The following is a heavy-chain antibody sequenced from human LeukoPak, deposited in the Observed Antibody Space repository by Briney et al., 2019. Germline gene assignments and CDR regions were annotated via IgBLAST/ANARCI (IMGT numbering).Heavy chain of an antibody. CDR1: GFSFSGHW. D-gene: IGHD1-1*01. CDR3: ARGPNTNWSGLDF. J-gene: IGHJ4*02. V-gene: IGHV3-74*01. CDR2: ISPTGSTT. Sequence: GGSLRLSCTASGFSFSGHWMHWARQLPGKGLVWVSRISPTGSTTSYADSVKGRFTVSRDNAKNTLYLQVNNLRAEDTAVYYCARGPNTNWSGLDFWGQGTLLTVSS.